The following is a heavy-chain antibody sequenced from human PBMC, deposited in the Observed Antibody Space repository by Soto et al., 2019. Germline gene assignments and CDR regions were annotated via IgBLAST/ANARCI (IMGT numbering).Heavy chain of an antibody. CDR3: ARVKYRSMSGSYPDY. D-gene: IGHD1-26*01. J-gene: IGHJ4*02. V-gene: IGHV3-74*01. CDR2: INSDGSST. Sequence: GGSLRLSCAASGFTFSSYWMHWVRQAPGKGLVWVSRINSDGSSTSYADSVKGRFTISRDNAKNTLYLQMNSLRAEDTAVYYCARVKYRSMSGSYPDYWGQGTLVTVSS. CDR1: GFTFSSYW.